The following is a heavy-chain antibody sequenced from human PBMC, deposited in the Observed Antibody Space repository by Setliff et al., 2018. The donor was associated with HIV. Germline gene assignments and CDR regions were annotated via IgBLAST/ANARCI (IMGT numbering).Heavy chain of an antibody. V-gene: IGHV4-39*07. CDR2: IYYSGST. J-gene: IGHJ6*03. D-gene: IGHD5-18*01. CDR1: GVSTSSSSYY. Sequence: KTSETLSLTCIVSGVSTSSSSYYWGWIRQPPGKGLDWIGYIYYSGSTYYNPSLKSRVTMSVDRSKNQFSLKVTSVTAADTAVYYCAREIQFSATTYYYYYMDDWGRGTTVTVSS. CDR3: AREIQFSATTYYYYYMDD.